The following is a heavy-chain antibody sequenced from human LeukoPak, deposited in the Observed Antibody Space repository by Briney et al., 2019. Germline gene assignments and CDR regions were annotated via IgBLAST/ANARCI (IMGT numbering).Heavy chain of an antibody. CDR1: GFTFSSYW. CDR3: AKDVYGSGWYGYLDY. CDR2: INSDGTST. D-gene: IGHD6-19*01. V-gene: IGHV3-74*01. Sequence: GGSLRLSCAASGFTFSSYWMHWVRQAPGKGLVWVSRINSDGTSTIYADSVKGRFTISRDTSRNTLYLQMNSLRAEDTAVYYCAKDVYGSGWYGYLDYWGQGTLVTVSS. J-gene: IGHJ4*02.